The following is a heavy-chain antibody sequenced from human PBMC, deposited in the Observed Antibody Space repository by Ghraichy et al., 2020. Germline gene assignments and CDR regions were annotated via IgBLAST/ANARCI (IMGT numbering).Heavy chain of an antibody. CDR2: ISYDGSNK. J-gene: IGHJ4*02. D-gene: IGHD6-13*01. V-gene: IGHV3-30*04. Sequence: GGSLRLSCAASGFTFSSYAMHWVRQAPGKGLEWVAVISYDGSNKYYADSVKGRFTISRDNSKNTLYLQMNSLRAEDTAVYYCASVAVGYWGQGTLVTVSS. CDR3: ASVAVGY. CDR1: GFTFSSYA.